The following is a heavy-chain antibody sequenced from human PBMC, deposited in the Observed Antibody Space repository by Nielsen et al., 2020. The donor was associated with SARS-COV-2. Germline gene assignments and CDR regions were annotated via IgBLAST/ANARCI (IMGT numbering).Heavy chain of an antibody. CDR2: FYSGGTT. V-gene: IGHV3-53*01. J-gene: IGHJ4*02. D-gene: IGHD5-18*01. CDR3: AREGDTYGVRNFDY. Sequence: GGFLRLSCAASGFIVSSKYMNWVRQAPGKGLEWVSVFYSGGTTLYADSVKGRFIISRDNSRNTLYLQMNSLRVEDTAMYYCAREGDTYGVRNFDYWGQGIMVTVSS. CDR1: GFIVSSKY.